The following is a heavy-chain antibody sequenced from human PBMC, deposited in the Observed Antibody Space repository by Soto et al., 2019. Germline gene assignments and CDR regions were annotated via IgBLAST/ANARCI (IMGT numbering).Heavy chain of an antibody. Sequence: QVQLQESGPGLVKPSQTLSLTCTVSGGSISSGGYYWSWIRQHPGKGLEWIGYIYYSGSTYYNPSLKSRVTISVDTSKNQFSLKLSSVTAADTAVYYCARGSRYCSGGSCPSRAYAFDIWGQGTMVTVSS. CDR2: IYYSGST. CDR3: ARGSRYCSGGSCPSRAYAFDI. D-gene: IGHD2-15*01. J-gene: IGHJ3*02. V-gene: IGHV4-31*03. CDR1: GGSISSGGYY.